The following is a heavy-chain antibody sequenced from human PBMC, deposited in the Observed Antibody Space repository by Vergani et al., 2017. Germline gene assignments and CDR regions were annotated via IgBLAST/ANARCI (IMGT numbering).Heavy chain of an antibody. CDR1: GLTFSSSA. J-gene: IGHJ4*02. D-gene: IGHD2-21*01. V-gene: IGHV3-30*01. CDR3: ARVPGRYVEIVGTIDY. Sequence: QVQLVESGGGVVQPGRSLRLSCAASGLTFSSSAMHWVRQAPGKGLEWVAVISFDGSNKNYAESVKGRFTITRDNSKNTLYLQMDSLRAEDTAVYYYARVPGRYVEIVGTIDYWGQGTLVTVSS. CDR2: ISFDGSNK.